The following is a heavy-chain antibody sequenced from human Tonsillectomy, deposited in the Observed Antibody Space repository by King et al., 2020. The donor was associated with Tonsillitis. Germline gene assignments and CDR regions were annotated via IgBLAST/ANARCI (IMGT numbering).Heavy chain of an antibody. D-gene: IGHD3-22*01. CDR3: ARGEVKSYYDVDSDYVYDAFDI. CDR2: ISYDGSNK. V-gene: IGHV3-33*05. J-gene: IGHJ3*02. Sequence: VQLVESGGGVVQPGRSLRLSCVASGFTFSNYGMHWVRQAPGKGLEWVTIISYDGSNKYYGDSVKGRFTISRDNSKNTLYLQMNSLRAEDTAVYHCARGEVKSYYDVDSDYVYDAFDIWGPGTKVTVSS. CDR1: GFTFSNYG.